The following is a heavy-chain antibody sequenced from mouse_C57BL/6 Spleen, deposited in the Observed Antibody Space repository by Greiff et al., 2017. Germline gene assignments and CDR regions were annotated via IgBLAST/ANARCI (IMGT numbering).Heavy chain of an antibody. J-gene: IGHJ3*01. Sequence: DVKLVESGGGLVKPGGSLKLSCAASGFTFSSYAMSWVRQTPEKRLEWVATISDGGSYTYYPDNVKGRFTISRDNAKNNLYLQMSHLKSEDTAMYYCARDGPEGFAYWGQGTLVTVSA. CDR3: ARDGPEGFAY. V-gene: IGHV5-4*01. CDR1: GFTFSSYA. CDR2: ISDGGSYT.